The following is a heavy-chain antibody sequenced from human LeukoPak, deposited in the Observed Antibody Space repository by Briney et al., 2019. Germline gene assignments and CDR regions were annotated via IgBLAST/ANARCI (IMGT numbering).Heavy chain of an antibody. J-gene: IGHJ1*01. V-gene: IGHV3-15*01. Sequence: GGSLRLSCAASGFTFSNAWMSWVRQAPGKGLEWVGRIKSRTDGGTTDYAAPVKGRFTISRDDSKNTLYLQMNSLKTEDTAVYYCTTDRQSSSGWYGKYFQHWGQGTLVTVSS. D-gene: IGHD6-19*01. CDR1: GFTFSNAW. CDR3: TTDRQSSSGWYGKYFQH. CDR2: IKSRTDGGTT.